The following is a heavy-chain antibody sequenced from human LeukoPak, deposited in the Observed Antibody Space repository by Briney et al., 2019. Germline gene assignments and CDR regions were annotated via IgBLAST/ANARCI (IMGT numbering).Heavy chain of an antibody. D-gene: IGHD6-19*01. CDR3: ARNSGWYDFTVDY. CDR2: IIPIFGTA. Sequence: SVKVSCKASGGTFSSYAISWVRQAPGQGLEWMGRIIPIFGTANYAQKLQGRVTITTDESTSTVYMELSSLRSEDTAVYYCARNSGWYDFTVDYWGQGTLVTVSS. V-gene: IGHV1-69*05. J-gene: IGHJ4*02. CDR1: GGTFSSYA.